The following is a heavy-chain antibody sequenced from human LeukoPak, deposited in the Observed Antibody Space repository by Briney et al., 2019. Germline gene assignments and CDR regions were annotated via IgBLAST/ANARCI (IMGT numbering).Heavy chain of an antibody. V-gene: IGHV1-69*11. CDR2: IIPILGTA. J-gene: IGHJ3*02. CDR3: ARERNQGSGGNDAFDI. Sequence: GSSVKVSCKASGGTFSSYAISWVRQAPGQGLEWMGRIIPILGTANYAQKFQGRVTITTDGSTSTAYMELSSLRSGDTAVYYCARERNQGSGGNDAFDIWGQGTMVTVSS. D-gene: IGHD3-10*01. CDR1: GGTFSSYA.